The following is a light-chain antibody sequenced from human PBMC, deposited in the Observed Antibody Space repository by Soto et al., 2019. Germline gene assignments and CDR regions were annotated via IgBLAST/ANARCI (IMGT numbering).Light chain of an antibody. Sequence: DIVMTQSRASLAVSLGERATINCKSSQSFLYSSNNKNYLAWYQQKPGQPPKLLIYWASTRESGVPDRFSGSGSGTDFTLTISSLQAEDVAVYYCQQYDSTPTFGQGTKVDIK. CDR1: QSFLYSSNNKNY. V-gene: IGKV4-1*01. J-gene: IGKJ1*01. CDR2: WAS. CDR3: QQYDSTPT.